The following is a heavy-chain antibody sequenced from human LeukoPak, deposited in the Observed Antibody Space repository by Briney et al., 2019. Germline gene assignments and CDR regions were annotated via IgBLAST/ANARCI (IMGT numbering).Heavy chain of an antibody. CDR2: IRSKAYGGTT. CDR1: GFTFGDYA. Sequence: GGSLRLXCTASGFTFGDYAMSWFRQAPGKGLEWVGFIRSKAYGGTTEYAATVKGRFTISRDDSKSSVYLQMNSLKTEDTAVYYCTREHSYFYDNSGSDYWGQGTLVTVSS. V-gene: IGHV3-49*03. D-gene: IGHD3-22*01. CDR3: TREHSYFYDNSGSDY. J-gene: IGHJ4*02.